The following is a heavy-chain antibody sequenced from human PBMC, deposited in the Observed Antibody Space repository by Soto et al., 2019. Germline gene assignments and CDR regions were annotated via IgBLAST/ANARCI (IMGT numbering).Heavy chain of an antibody. CDR3: ARDTPVVIGFRYYGMDV. D-gene: IGHD3-22*01. Sequence: ASVKVSCKASGYTFTSYAMHWVRQAPGQRLEWMGWINAGNGNTKYSQKFQGRVTITRDTSASTAYMELSSPRSEDTAVYYCARDTPVVIGFRYYGMDVWGQGTTVTVSS. V-gene: IGHV1-3*01. CDR2: INAGNGNT. J-gene: IGHJ6*02. CDR1: GYTFTSYA.